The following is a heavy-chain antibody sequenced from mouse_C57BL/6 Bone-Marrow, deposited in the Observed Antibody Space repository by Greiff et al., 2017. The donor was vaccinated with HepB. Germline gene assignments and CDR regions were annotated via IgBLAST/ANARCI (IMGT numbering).Heavy chain of an antibody. J-gene: IGHJ3*01. CDR3: ASSYSNYPFAY. CDR2: IWGDGST. CDR1: GFSLTSYG. V-gene: IGHV2-6*01. Sequence: VKLMESGPGLVAPSQSLSISCTVSGFSLTSYGVDWVRQSPGKGLEWLGVIWGDGSTNYNSALKSRLSISKDNSKSQVFLKMNSLQTDDTAMYYCASSYSNYPFAYWGQGTLVTVSA. D-gene: IGHD2-5*01.